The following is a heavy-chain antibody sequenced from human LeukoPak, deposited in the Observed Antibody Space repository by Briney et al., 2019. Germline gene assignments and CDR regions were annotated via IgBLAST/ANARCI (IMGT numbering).Heavy chain of an antibody. D-gene: IGHD6-19*01. V-gene: IGHV4-34*01. CDR2: INHSGST. CDR3: ARGVGQQWLVI. CDR1: GGSFSGYY. Sequence: PSETLSLTCAVYGGSFSGYYWSWIRQPPGKGLEWIGEINHSGSTNYNPSLESRVTISVDTSKNQFSLKLSSVTAADTAVYYCARGVGQQWLVIWGQGTLVTVSS. J-gene: IGHJ4*02.